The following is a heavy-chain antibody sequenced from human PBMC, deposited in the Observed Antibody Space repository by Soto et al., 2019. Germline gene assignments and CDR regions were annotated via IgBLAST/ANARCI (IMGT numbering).Heavy chain of an antibody. CDR1: GGSISSGDYY. J-gene: IGHJ6*02. CDR2: IYYSGST. Sequence: NPSETLSLTCTVSGGSISSGDYYWSWIRQPPGKGLEWIGYIYYSGSTYYNPSLKSRVTISVDTSKNQFSLKLSSVTAADTAVYYCAKEPVSITIFGVNGMDVWGQGTTVTVSS. V-gene: IGHV4-30-4*01. D-gene: IGHD3-3*01. CDR3: AKEPVSITIFGVNGMDV.